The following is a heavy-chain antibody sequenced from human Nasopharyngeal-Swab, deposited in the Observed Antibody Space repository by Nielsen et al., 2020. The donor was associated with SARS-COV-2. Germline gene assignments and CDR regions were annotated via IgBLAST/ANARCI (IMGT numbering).Heavy chain of an antibody. V-gene: IGHV4-30-4*01. Sequence: WIRQPPGKGLEWIGYIYYSGSTYYNPSLKSRVTISVDTSKNQISLKLSSVTAADTAVYYCARDAAGYCSSTSCYAGTGMDVWGQGTTVTVSS. D-gene: IGHD2-2*01. J-gene: IGHJ6*02. CDR3: ARDAAGYCSSTSCYAGTGMDV. CDR2: IYYSGST.